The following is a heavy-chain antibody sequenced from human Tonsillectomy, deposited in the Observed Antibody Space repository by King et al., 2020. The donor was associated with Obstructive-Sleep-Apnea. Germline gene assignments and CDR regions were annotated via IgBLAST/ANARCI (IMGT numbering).Heavy chain of an antibody. J-gene: IGHJ3*02. V-gene: IGHV5-51*01. Sequence: QLEQSGAEVKKPGESLKISCKGSGYSFTSYWIGWVRQMPGKGLEWMGIIYPGDSDTRYSPSFQGQVTISADKSISTAYLQWSSLKASDTAMYYCARTYYYDSSGYPSFSAFDIWGQGTMVTVSS. D-gene: IGHD3-22*01. CDR1: GYSFTSYW. CDR2: IYPGDSDT. CDR3: ARTYYYDSSGYPSFSAFDI.